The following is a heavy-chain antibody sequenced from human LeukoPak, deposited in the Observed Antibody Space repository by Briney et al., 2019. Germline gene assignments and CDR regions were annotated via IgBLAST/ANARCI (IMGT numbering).Heavy chain of an antibody. CDR2: IYSGGST. J-gene: IGHJ4*02. CDR1: GFTVSSNY. CDR3: ARWGSYYDILTGYYGVHYLDY. Sequence: PGGSLRLSCAASGFTVSSNYMSWVRQAPGKGLEWVSVIYSGGSTYYADSVKGRFTISRDNSKNTLYLQMNSLRAEDTAVYYCARWGSYYDILTGYYGVHYLDYWGQGTLVTVSS. V-gene: IGHV3-66*01. D-gene: IGHD3-9*01.